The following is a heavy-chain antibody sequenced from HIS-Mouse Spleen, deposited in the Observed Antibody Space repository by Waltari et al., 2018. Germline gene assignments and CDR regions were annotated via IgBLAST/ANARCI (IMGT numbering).Heavy chain of an antibody. CDR2: ISYDGSNK. CDR1: GFTFSSYG. CDR3: AKDKHHAFDY. D-gene: IGHD2-21*01. J-gene: IGHJ4*02. V-gene: IGHV3-30*18. Sequence: QVQLVESGGGVVQPGRSLRLSCAASGFTFSSYGMHWFRQAPGKELEWVAVISYDGSNKYYADSVKGRFTISRDNSKNTLYLQMNSLRAEDTAVYYCAKDKHHAFDYWGQGTLVTVSS.